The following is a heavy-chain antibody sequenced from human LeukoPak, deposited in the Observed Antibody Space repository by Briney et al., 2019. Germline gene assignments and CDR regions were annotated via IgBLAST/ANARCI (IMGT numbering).Heavy chain of an antibody. J-gene: IGHJ4*02. V-gene: IGHV1-18*04. CDR1: GYTFTGYY. CDR3: ARDLSSYPGAGFDY. D-gene: IGHD3-16*01. CDR2: ISAYNGNT. Sequence: GASVKVSCKASGYTFTGYYMHWVRQAPGQGLEWMGWISAYNGNTNYAQKLQGRVTMTTDTSTSTAYMELRSLRSDDTAVYYCARDLSSYPGAGFDYWGQGTLVTVSS.